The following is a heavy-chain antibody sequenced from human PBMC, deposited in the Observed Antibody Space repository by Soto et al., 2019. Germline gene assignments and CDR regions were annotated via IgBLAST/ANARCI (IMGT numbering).Heavy chain of an antibody. CDR3: ARSPSRDQDTLLMVYAFTYFDY. J-gene: IGHJ4*02. CDR1: GYTFTYY. Sequence: ASVKVSCKTSGYTFTYYMHWVRQAPGQGLEWMGIINPSGGGTSYAQKFQGRVTMTRDTSTSTVYMELSSLTSEDTAVYYCARSPSRDQDTLLMVYAFTYFDYWGQGTLVTVSS. V-gene: IGHV1-46*01. D-gene: IGHD2-8*01. CDR2: INPSGGGT.